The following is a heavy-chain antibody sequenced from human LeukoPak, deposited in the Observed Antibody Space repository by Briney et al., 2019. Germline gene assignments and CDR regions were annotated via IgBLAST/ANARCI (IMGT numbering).Heavy chain of an antibody. CDR2: IKQDGSEK. CDR1: GFTFSSYW. D-gene: IGHD3-22*01. J-gene: IGHJ4*02. Sequence: GGSLRLSCAASGFTFSSYWMSWVRQAPGKGLEWVANIKQDGSEKYYVDSVKGRFTISRDNAKNSLYLQMNSLRAEDTAVYYCARDQLYYYDSSGYATLDYWGQGTLVTVSS. CDR3: ARDQLYYYDSSGYATLDY. V-gene: IGHV3-7*01.